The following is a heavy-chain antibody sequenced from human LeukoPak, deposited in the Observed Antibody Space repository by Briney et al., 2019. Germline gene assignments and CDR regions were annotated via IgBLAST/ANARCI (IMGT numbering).Heavy chain of an antibody. Sequence: GGSLRLSCAASGFTFSSCSMNWVRQAPGKGLEWVSYISSSSSTIYYADSVKGRFTISRDNAKNSLYLQMNSLRDEDTAVYYCARERFLYYYYGMDVWGQGTTVTVSS. V-gene: IGHV3-48*02. CDR3: ARERFLYYYYGMDV. J-gene: IGHJ6*02. D-gene: IGHD3-3*01. CDR2: ISSSSSTI. CDR1: GFTFSSCS.